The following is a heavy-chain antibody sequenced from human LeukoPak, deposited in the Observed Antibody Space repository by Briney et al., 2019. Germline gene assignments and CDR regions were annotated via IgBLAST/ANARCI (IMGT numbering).Heavy chain of an antibody. CDR3: AKDLGSYYDFWSGYYSLDY. Sequence: GGSLRLSCAASGFTFSSYGMHWVRQAPGKGLEWAAFIRYDGSNKYYADSVKGRFTISRDNSKNTLYLQMNSLRAEDTAVYYCAKDLGSYYDFWSGYYSLDYWGQGTLVTVSS. CDR1: GFTFSSYG. CDR2: IRYDGSNK. D-gene: IGHD3-3*01. V-gene: IGHV3-30*02. J-gene: IGHJ4*02.